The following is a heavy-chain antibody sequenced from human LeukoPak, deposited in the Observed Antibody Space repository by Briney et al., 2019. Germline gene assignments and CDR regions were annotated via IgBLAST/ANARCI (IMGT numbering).Heavy chain of an antibody. J-gene: IGHJ4*02. CDR1: GFTFSSHW. CDR3: ARDAGIAVAVDY. V-gene: IGHV3-74*01. D-gene: IGHD6-19*01. Sequence: PGGSLRLSCAASGFTFSSHWMHWVRQAPGKGLVWVSRINSDGSSTSYADSVKGRFTISRDNAKNTLYLQMNSLRAEDTAVYYCARDAGIAVAVDYWGQGTLVTVSS. CDR2: INSDGSST.